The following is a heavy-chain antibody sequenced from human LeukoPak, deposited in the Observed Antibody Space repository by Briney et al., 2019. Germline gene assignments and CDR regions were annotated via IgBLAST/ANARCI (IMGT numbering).Heavy chain of an antibody. D-gene: IGHD3-10*01. CDR3: ARVNYGSATKEDY. V-gene: IGHV4-31*03. J-gene: IGHJ4*02. CDR2: IYYSGSA. CDR1: GGSISSGGYY. Sequence: SETLSLTCTVSGGSISSGGYYWSWIRQHPGKGLEWIGYIYYSGSAYYNPSLKNRVTISVDTSENQFSLKLSSVTAADTAVYYCARVNYGSATKEDYWGQGTLVTVSS.